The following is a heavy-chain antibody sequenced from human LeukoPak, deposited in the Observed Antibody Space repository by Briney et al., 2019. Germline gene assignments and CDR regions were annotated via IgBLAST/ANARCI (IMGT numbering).Heavy chain of an antibody. CDR2: ISSSGSTI. D-gene: IGHD3-10*01. J-gene: IGHJ4*02. CDR3: ARGAVRFDY. CDR1: GFTFSSYE. Sequence: PGGSLRLSCAASGFTFSSYEMNWVRQAPGEGLEWVSYISSSGSTIYYADSVKGRFTISRDNAKNSLYLQMNSLRAEDTAVYYCARGAVRFDYWGQGTLVTVSS. V-gene: IGHV3-48*03.